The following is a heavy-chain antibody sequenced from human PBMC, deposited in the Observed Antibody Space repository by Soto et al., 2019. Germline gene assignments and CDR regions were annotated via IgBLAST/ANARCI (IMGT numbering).Heavy chain of an antibody. Sequence: GGSLRLSCAASGFTFDDYAMHWVRQAPGKGLEWVSGISWNSGSIGYADSVKGRFTISRDNAKNSLYLQMNSLRAEDTALYYCAKDSYCSGGSYYAFGWFDPWGQGTLVTVSS. CDR1: GFTFDDYA. D-gene: IGHD2-15*01. CDR2: ISWNSGSI. J-gene: IGHJ5*02. V-gene: IGHV3-9*01. CDR3: AKDSYCSGGSYYAFGWFDP.